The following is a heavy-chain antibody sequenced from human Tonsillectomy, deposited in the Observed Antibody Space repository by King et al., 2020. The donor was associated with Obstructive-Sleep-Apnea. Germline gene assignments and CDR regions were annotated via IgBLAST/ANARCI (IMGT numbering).Heavy chain of an antibody. CDR2: IYYSGST. D-gene: IGHD6-13*01. J-gene: IGHJ5*02. Sequence: RLQLQESGPGLVKPSETLSLTCTVSGGSISSSSYYWGWIRQPPGKGLEWIGSIYYSGSTYYNPSLKSRVTISVDTSKNQFSLKLSSVTAADTAVYYCARVGYSSPYNWFDPWGQGTLVTVSS. CDR1: GGSISSSSYY. CDR3: ARVGYSSPYNWFDP. V-gene: IGHV4-39*06.